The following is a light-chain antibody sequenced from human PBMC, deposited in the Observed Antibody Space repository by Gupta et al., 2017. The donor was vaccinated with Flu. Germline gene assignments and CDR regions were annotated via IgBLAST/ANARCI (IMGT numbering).Light chain of an antibody. CDR3: QQAYSTPLT. J-gene: IGKJ4*01. CDR1: QSISTY. V-gene: IGKV1-39*01. CDR2: AAT. Sequence: DIQMTQSPSSLFASVGDRVTITCRASQSISTYLNWYHQKSGKAPKLLIYAATSLQSGVPSRFSGSGSGTDFTLTISSLQPEDFATYYCQQAYSTPLTFGGGTKVEL.